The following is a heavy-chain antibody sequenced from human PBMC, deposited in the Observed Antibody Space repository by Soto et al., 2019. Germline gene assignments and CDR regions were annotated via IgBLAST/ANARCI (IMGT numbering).Heavy chain of an antibody. CDR2: IYYSGSA. D-gene: IGHD5-12*01. CDR1: GGSISNYY. CDR3: ARRRGPFDY. Sequence: QVQLQESGPGLVKPSETLSLTCTVSGGSISNYYWTWIRQPPGKGLEWIGDIYYSGSASYNPSLKSRVTISVDTSKNHVSLKLSSVTAADTALYYCARRRGPFDYWGQGTLVTVSS. J-gene: IGHJ4*02. V-gene: IGHV4-59*01.